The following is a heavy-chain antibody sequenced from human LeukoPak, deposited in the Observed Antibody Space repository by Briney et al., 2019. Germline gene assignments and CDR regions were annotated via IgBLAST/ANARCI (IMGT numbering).Heavy chain of an antibody. Sequence: PGGSLRLSCAASGFTFSTYWMNWVRQAPGKGLEWVANIKKDGSEKNYVGSVMGRFTISRDNAKNSLYLQMNSLRAEDTAVYYCAGGSGWVFDSWGQGTLVTVSS. D-gene: IGHD6-19*01. V-gene: IGHV3-7*01. J-gene: IGHJ4*02. CDR3: AGGSGWVFDS. CDR1: GFTFSTYW. CDR2: IKKDGSEK.